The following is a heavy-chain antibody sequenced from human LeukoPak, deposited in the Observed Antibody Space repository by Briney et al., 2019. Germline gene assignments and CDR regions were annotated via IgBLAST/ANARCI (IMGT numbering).Heavy chain of an antibody. D-gene: IGHD5-18*01. V-gene: IGHV3-21*01. Sequence: GGSLRLSCAASGFTFSISMNWVRQAPGKGLEWVSSISPSGSLISYADSVKGRFTISRDNTNNSVYLQMSSLRVEDTGVYYCASTPLKIQPAAWGQGTLVAVSS. CDR1: GFTFSIS. CDR2: ISPSGSLI. CDR3: ASTPLKIQPAA. J-gene: IGHJ4*02.